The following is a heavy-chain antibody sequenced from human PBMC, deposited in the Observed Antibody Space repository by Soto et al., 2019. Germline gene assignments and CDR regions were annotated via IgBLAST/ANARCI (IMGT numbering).Heavy chain of an antibody. Sequence: QVQLQQWGAGLLKPSETLSLTCAVYGGSFSGYYWSWIRQPPGKGLEWIGEINHSGSTNYNPSLKSRVTISVATSKNQFSLKLSSVTAADTAVYYCARMTRDIVVVPAAAPFDYWGQGTLVTVSS. CDR1: GGSFSGYY. J-gene: IGHJ4*02. CDR2: INHSGST. V-gene: IGHV4-34*01. CDR3: ARMTRDIVVVPAAAPFDY. D-gene: IGHD2-2*01.